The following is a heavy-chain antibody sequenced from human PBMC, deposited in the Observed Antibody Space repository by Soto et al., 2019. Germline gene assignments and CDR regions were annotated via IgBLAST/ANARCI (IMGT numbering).Heavy chain of an antibody. J-gene: IGHJ3*02. V-gene: IGHV1-8*01. Sequence: VASVKVSCKASGYTFTSYDINWVRQATGQGLEWMGWMNPNSGNTGYAQKFQGRVTMTRNTSISTAYMELSSLRSEDTAVYYCARNPYYYDSSGLRALDAFDIWGQGTMVTVS. CDR2: MNPNSGNT. CDR1: GYTFTSYD. D-gene: IGHD3-22*01. CDR3: ARNPYYYDSSGLRALDAFDI.